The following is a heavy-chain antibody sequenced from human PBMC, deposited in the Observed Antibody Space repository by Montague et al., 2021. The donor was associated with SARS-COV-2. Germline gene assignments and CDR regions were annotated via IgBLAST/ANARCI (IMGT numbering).Heavy chain of an antibody. Sequence: PALVKPTQTLTLTCTFSGFSLSTSGMCVSWIRQPPGKALEWLALIDWDDDKYYSTSLKTRLTISKDTSKNQVVLTMTNMDPVDTATYYCARRRYGSGSYSLDSWGQGTLVTVSS. CDR3: ARRRYGSGSYSLDS. V-gene: IGHV2-70*01. CDR2: IDWDDDK. D-gene: IGHD3-10*01. CDR1: GFSLSTSGMC. J-gene: IGHJ4*02.